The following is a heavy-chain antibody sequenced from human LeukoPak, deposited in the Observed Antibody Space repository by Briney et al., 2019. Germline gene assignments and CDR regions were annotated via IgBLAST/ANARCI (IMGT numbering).Heavy chain of an antibody. J-gene: IGHJ6*04. CDR3: ARVYGVAVHRDTFYGMDV. D-gene: IGHD6-19*01. CDR1: GYTFTSYY. V-gene: IGHV1-46*01. CDR2: INPSGGST. Sequence: GASVKVSCKASGYTFTSYYMHWVRQAPGQGLEWMGIINPSGGSTSYAQKFQGRVTMTRDTSTSTVYMELSSLRSEDTAVYYCARVYGVAVHRDTFYGMDVWGKGPTVSVFS.